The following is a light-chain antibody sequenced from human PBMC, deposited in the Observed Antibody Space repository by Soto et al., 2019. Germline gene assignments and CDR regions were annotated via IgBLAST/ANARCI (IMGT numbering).Light chain of an antibody. CDR3: QQYNTYST. Sequence: IQMTQSXSPMSASGADTVIITPRPRRTISRCLAXYQQRQVXASXXXFYDASSLKSGVPSRFGGNGCGTEFTLTISSLQPDDFATYECQQYNTYSTFGQGTRLEIK. J-gene: IGKJ5*01. CDR1: RTISRC. V-gene: IGKV1-5*01. CDR2: DAS.